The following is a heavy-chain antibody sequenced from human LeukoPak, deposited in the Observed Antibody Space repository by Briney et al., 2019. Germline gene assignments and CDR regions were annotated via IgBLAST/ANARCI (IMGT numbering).Heavy chain of an antibody. V-gene: IGHV4-39*01. Sequence: SETLSLTCTFSGGSISSSSYFWDWIRQPPGKGLEWIGSIYYTGNTYYTPSLKNRVTISVDTSKNQFSLKLSSVTAADTAVYYCARRAAMVTDFVDYWGQGTLVTVSS. D-gene: IGHD5-18*01. CDR1: GGSISSSSYF. CDR3: ARRAAMVTDFVDY. J-gene: IGHJ4*02. CDR2: IYYTGNT.